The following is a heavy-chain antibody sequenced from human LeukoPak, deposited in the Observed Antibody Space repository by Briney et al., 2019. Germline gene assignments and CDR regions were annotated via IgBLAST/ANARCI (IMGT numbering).Heavy chain of an antibody. CDR1: GFTFSSYV. D-gene: IGHD2-2*01. V-gene: IGHV3-30*18. CDR2: ISYDGSNK. J-gene: IGHJ6*02. CDR3: AKDSGCSSTSCYAEVQYYYYGMDV. Sequence: GGSPRLSCAASGFTFSSYVIHWVRQAPGKGLEWVAVISYDGSNKYYADSVKGRFTISRDNSKNTLYLQMNSLGAEDTAVYYCAKDSGCSSTSCYAEVQYYYYGMDVWGQGTTVTVSS.